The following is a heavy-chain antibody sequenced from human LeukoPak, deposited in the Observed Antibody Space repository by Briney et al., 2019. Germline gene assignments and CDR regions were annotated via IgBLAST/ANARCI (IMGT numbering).Heavy chain of an antibody. J-gene: IGHJ6*02. D-gene: IGHD4-17*01. Sequence: GGSLRLSCAASGFTVSSNYMSWVRQAPGKGLEWVSVIYSGGSTYYADSVKGRFTISRDNSKNTLYLQMNSLRAEDTAVYYCARELSTVTTPAYGMDVWGQGTTVTVSS. CDR3: ARELSTVTTPAYGMDV. CDR2: IYSGGST. V-gene: IGHV3-53*01. CDR1: GFTVSSNY.